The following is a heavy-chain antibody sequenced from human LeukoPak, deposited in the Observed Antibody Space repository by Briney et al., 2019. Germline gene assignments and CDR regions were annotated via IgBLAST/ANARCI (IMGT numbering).Heavy chain of an antibody. D-gene: IGHD3-10*02. Sequence: GGSLRLSCAASGFTFSSYWLNWVRQAPGKGLEWVSYISSSGSTIYYADSVKGRFTISRDNAKNSLYLQMNSLRAEDTAVYYCAELGITMIGGVWGKGTTVTISS. CDR2: ISSSGSTI. CDR3: AELGITMIGGV. CDR1: GFTFSSYW. J-gene: IGHJ6*04. V-gene: IGHV3-48*04.